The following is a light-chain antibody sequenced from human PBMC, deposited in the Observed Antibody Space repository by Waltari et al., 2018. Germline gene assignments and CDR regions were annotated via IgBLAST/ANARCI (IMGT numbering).Light chain of an antibody. V-gene: IGKV1-5*01. CDR2: DAS. Sequence: DIQMTQSPSTLSASVGDSVTIACRASQAIGTSLAWYQQKSGKAPKSLIYDASSLESGVPSRFSGRGSGTEFTLTISSLQPDDFATYYCQQYNSYSPTFGQGTKLEIK. CDR3: QQYNSYSPT. CDR1: QAIGTS. J-gene: IGKJ2*01.